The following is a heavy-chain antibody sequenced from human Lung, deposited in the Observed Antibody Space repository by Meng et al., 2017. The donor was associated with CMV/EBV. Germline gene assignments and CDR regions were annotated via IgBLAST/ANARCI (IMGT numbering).Heavy chain of an antibody. CDR1: VFSFSGHY. CDR2: IHYDIGET. V-gene: IGHV1-2*02. Sequence: ASXXVSFMPSVFSFSGHYLHWLRQAPGQGLEWMAWIHYDIGETNYEQNFPGSVTVTRDTSITTVYMELRSLRPDDTAMYYCARDANWGPDYWSQGTLVTVSS. J-gene: IGHJ4*02. D-gene: IGHD7-27*01. CDR3: ARDANWGPDY.